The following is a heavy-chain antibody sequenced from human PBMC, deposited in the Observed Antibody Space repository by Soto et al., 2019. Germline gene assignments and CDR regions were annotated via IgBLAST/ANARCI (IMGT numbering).Heavy chain of an antibody. V-gene: IGHV3-15*01. Sequence: GGSLRLSCAAAGFSFSHAWMTWVRQAPGKGLEWVGHISSRVHGATADYAAPVKGRFTISRDDSESTLYLEMNSLKTEDTGIYYRTTRGNYYYYYGIDAWGQGTTVTVSS. D-gene: IGHD3-10*01. CDR3: TTRGNYYYYYGIDA. CDR1: GFSFSHAW. CDR2: ISSRVHGATA. J-gene: IGHJ6*02.